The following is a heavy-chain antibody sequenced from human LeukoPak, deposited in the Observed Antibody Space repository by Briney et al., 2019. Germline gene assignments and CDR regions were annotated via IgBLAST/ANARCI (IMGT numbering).Heavy chain of an antibody. CDR3: ARPQRITIFGVVSPRDAFDI. J-gene: IGHJ3*02. CDR2: LSSIIGYI. Sequence: GGSLRLSCAASGFTFSSYSMNWVGKAPGKGRNGSSSLSSIIGYIYYADSVKGRFTISRDNAKNSLYLQMNSLRAEDTAVYYCARPQRITIFGVVSPRDAFDIWGQGTMVTVSS. V-gene: IGHV3-21*01. D-gene: IGHD3-3*01. CDR1: GFTFSSYS.